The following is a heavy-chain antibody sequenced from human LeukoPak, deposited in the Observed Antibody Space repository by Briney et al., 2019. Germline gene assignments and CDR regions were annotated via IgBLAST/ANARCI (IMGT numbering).Heavy chain of an antibody. D-gene: IGHD1-14*01. CDR1: GFTFTSSA. CDR3: AAAEVARYYFDY. Sequence: GASVKVSCKASGFTFTSSAMQWVRQARGQRLEWIGWIVVGSGNTNYAQKFQERVTITRDMSTSTAYMELSSLRSEDTAVYYCAAAEVARYYFDYWGQGTLVTVSS. CDR2: IVVGSGNT. J-gene: IGHJ4*02. V-gene: IGHV1-58*02.